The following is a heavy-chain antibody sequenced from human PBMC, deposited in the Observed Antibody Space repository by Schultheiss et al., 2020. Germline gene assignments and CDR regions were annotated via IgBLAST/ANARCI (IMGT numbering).Heavy chain of an antibody. V-gene: IGHV4-61*01. Sequence: GSLRLSCTVSGVSVSSGSYYWSWIRQPPGKGLEWIGYIYYSGSTNYNPSLKSRVTISVDTSKNQFSLKLSSVTAADTAVYYCAREGDSYSGYDTTYYYYMDVWGKGTTVTVSS. CDR2: IYYSGST. CDR3: AREGDSYSGYDTTYYYYMDV. CDR1: GVSVSSGSYY. D-gene: IGHD5-12*01. J-gene: IGHJ6*03.